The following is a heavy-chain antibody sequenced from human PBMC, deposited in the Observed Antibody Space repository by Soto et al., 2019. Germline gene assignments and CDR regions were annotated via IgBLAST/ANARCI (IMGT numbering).Heavy chain of an antibody. Sequence: SETLSLTCTVSGGSISSGGYYWSWIRQHPGKGLEWIGYIYYSGSTYYNPSLKSRVTISVDTSKNQFSLKLSSVTAADTAVHYCARLSRTYYYDSSGHPGAFDIWGQGTMVTVSS. CDR3: ARLSRTYYYDSSGHPGAFDI. J-gene: IGHJ3*02. CDR2: IYYSGST. V-gene: IGHV4-31*03. D-gene: IGHD3-22*01. CDR1: GGSISSGGYY.